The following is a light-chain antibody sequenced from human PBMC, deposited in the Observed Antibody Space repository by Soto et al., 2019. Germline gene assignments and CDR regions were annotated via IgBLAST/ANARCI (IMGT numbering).Light chain of an antibody. J-gene: IGLJ2*01. CDR1: SSNIGSNY. Sequence: QSVLTQPPSASGTPGQRVTISCSGSSSNIGSNYVYWYQQLPGTAPKLLIYSNNQRPSGVPDRFSGSKSGTSASLAISGLRSEDEADYYCAAWDDSLSVLVFGGGTQLPS. CDR3: AAWDDSLSVLV. CDR2: SNN. V-gene: IGLV1-47*02.